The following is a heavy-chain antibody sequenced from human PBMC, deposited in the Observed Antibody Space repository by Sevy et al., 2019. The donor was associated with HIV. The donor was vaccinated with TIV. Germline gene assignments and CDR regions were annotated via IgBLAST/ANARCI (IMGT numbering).Heavy chain of an antibody. CDR3: AKLVVPAASNDDILTGYPDLRVNYGMDV. J-gene: IGHJ6*02. CDR2: IWYDGSNK. CDR1: GFTFSDYA. D-gene: IGHD3-9*01. Sequence: GGSLRLSCAASGFTFSDYAIHWVRQVPGKGLEWVAFIWYDGSNKYYTDFVKGRFAISRDNSKNTLYLQMNSLRVEDTAVYYCAKLVVPAASNDDILTGYPDLRVNYGMDVWGQGTTVTVSS. V-gene: IGHV3-30*02.